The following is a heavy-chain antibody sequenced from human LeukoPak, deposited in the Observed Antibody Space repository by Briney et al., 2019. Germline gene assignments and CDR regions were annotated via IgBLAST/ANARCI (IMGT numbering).Heavy chain of an antibody. CDR3: AKGSAASRPYYFDY. CDR1: GFTFSRYA. CDR2: ITDSGGST. Sequence: GGSLRLSCAASGFTFSRYAMSWVRQAPGKGLEWVSAITDSGGSTYYADSVKGRFTISRDNSKNTLYLQMNSLRAEDTAVYYCAKGSAASRPYYFDYWGQGTLVTVSS. D-gene: IGHD6-25*01. V-gene: IGHV3-23*01. J-gene: IGHJ4*02.